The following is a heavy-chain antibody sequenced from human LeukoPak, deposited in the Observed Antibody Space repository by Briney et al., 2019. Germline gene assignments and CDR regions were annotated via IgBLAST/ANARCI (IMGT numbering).Heavy chain of an antibody. CDR1: GGTFSSYA. D-gene: IGHD6-19*01. V-gene: IGHV1-69*01. CDR2: IIPIFGTA. Sequence: ASVKVSCKASGGTFSSYAISWVRQAPGQGLEWMGGIIPIFGTANYAQKFQGRVTITADGSTSTAYMELSSLRSEDTAVYYCARDSRAYSSGWSPDYWGQGTLVTVSS. CDR3: ARDSRAYSSGWSPDY. J-gene: IGHJ4*02.